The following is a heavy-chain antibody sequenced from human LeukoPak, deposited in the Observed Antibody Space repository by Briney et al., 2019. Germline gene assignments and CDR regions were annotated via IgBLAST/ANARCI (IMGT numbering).Heavy chain of an antibody. D-gene: IGHD2-15*01. CDR3: ARDGNAFDI. CDR1: GRSTSSYY. CDR2: IYYSGST. J-gene: IGHJ3*02. V-gene: IGHV4-59*01. Sequence: SETLSLTCIVSGRSTSSYYWSWIRQPPGKGLEWIGYIYYSGSTNYNPSLKSRATISVDTSKNQFSLKLSSVTAADTAVYYCARDGNAFDIWGQGTMVTVSS.